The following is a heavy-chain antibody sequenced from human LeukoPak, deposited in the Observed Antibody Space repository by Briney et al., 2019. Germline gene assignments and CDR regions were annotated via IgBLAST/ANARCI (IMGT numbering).Heavy chain of an antibody. D-gene: IGHD3-10*01. Sequence: SETLSLTCTVSGGSISSGGYYWSWIRQHPGKGLEWIGYIYDSGSTYYKPSLRSRVTISGDTSKNQFSLKVTSVSDADTAVYYCASYGSGWYFDLWGRGTLVTVSS. J-gene: IGHJ2*01. CDR3: ASYGSGWYFDL. CDR2: IYDSGST. CDR1: GGSISSGGYY. V-gene: IGHV4-31*03.